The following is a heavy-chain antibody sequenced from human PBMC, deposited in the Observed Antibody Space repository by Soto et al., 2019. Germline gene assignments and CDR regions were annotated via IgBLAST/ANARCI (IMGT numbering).Heavy chain of an antibody. Sequence: ASETLSLTCAVYGGSFSGYYWSWIRQPPGKGLEWIGEINHSGSTNYNPSLKSRVTISVDTSKNQFSLKLSSVTAADTAVYYCARGRQTRPRGYYYYWAVWGKGTPVTAS. J-gene: IGHJ6*03. CDR1: GGSFSGYY. D-gene: IGHD1-1*01. CDR3: ARGRQTRPRGYYYYWAV. CDR2: INHSGST. V-gene: IGHV4-34*01.